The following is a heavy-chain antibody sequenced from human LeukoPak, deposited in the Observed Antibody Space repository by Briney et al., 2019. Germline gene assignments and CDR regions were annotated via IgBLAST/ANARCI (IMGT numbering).Heavy chain of an antibody. Sequence: GGSLRLSCAASGFTFSSYAMHWVRQAPGKGLEWVAVISYDGSNKYYADSVKGRFTISRDNSKNTLYLQMNSLRAEDTAVYYCARVSGPPYSYGYYLDYWGQGTLVTVSS. J-gene: IGHJ4*02. V-gene: IGHV3-30-3*01. CDR3: ARVSGPPYSYGYYLDY. CDR1: GFTFSSYA. CDR2: ISYDGSNK. D-gene: IGHD5-18*01.